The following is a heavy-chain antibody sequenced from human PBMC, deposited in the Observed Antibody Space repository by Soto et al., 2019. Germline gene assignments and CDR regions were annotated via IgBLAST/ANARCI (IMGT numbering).Heavy chain of an antibody. V-gene: IGHV3-23*01. CDR1: GFTFCSDA. Sequence: QPGGCLRHSCSAAGFTFCSDAMSCLLQAPGKGLEWVSAISGSGGSTYYADSVKGRFTISRDNSKNTLYLQMNSLRAEDTAVYYCSYDIARFSHGMYVLCQRDAVTVSS. D-gene: IGHD5-18*01. CDR2: ISGSGGST. J-gene: IGHJ6*02. CDR3: SYDIARFSHGMYV.